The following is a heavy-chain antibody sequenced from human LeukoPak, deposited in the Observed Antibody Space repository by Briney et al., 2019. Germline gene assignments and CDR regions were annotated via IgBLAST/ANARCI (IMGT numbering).Heavy chain of an antibody. V-gene: IGHV3-11*01. CDR1: GFIFSDHY. CDR2: ISSGGRSI. Sequence: GGSLRLSCAASGFIFSDHYMNWIRQAPGKGLEWVSYISSGGRSIYYADSVKGRFTISRDNAKNSLYLQMNSLRAEDTAVYYCARPESRYFYAMGVWGQGTTVTVSS. CDR3: ARPESRYFYAMGV. J-gene: IGHJ6*02.